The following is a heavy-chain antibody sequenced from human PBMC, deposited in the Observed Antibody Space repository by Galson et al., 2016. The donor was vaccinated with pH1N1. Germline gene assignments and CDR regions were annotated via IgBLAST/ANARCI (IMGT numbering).Heavy chain of an antibody. D-gene: IGHD2-21*01. V-gene: IGHV4-61*08. CDR1: GASVTRGDSY. CDR2: IYYSGSN. J-gene: IGHJ2*01. Sequence: ETMSLTCTVSGASVTRGDSYWSWIRQHPGKGLEWIGYIYYSGSNHYNPSLKSRVTISVDTSKNQFSLKLSSVTAADTAVYYCAREMGVLDESITYFDLWGRGTLVTVSS. CDR3: AREMGVLDESITYFDL.